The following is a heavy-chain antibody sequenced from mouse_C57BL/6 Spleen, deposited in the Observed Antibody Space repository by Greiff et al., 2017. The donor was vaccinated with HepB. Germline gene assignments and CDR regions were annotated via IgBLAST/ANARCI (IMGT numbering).Heavy chain of an antibody. CDR1: GFTFSSYA. J-gene: IGHJ4*01. Sequence: EVKLVESGEGLVKPGGSLKLSCAASGFTFSSYAMSWVRQTPEQRLEWVAYISSGGDYIYYADTVKGRFTISRDNARNTLYLQMSSLKSEDTAMYYCTREDEKDAMDYWGQGTSVTVSS. CDR2: ISSGGDYI. V-gene: IGHV5-9-1*02. CDR3: TREDEKDAMDY.